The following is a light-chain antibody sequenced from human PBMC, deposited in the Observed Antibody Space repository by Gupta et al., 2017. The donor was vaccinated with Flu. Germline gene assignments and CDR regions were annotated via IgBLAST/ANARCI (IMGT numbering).Light chain of an antibody. CDR3: QAWDGSTVV. CDR2: QDN. CDR1: KMGERY. Sequence: SYELTQPPSASVSPGQTASITCSGDKMGERYATWYQQKPGQSPVVVIYQDNKRPSGIPERFSGSNSGITATLTISGTQAMDEADYYCQAWDGSTVVFGGGTKLTVL. J-gene: IGLJ3*02. V-gene: IGLV3-1*01.